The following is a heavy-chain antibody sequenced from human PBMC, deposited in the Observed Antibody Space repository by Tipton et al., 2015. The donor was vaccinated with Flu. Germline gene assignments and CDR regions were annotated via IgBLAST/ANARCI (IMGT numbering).Heavy chain of an antibody. CDR3: ARDGYQLLPLPFDY. CDR1: GFTFSSYA. CDR2: ISGSGDIT. D-gene: IGHD2-2*01. Sequence: SLRLSCAASGFTFSSYAMSWVRQAPGKGLEWVSAISGSGDITYYADSVKGRFTISRDNSKNTLYLQMNSLRAEDTAVYYCARDGYQLLPLPFDYWGQGTLVTVSS. J-gene: IGHJ4*02. V-gene: IGHV3-23*01.